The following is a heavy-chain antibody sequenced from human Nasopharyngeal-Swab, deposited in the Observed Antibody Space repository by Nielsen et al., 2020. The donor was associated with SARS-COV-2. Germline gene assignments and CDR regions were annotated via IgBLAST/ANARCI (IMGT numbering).Heavy chain of an antibody. CDR3: ARDLGGYMDV. Sequence: GESLKISCAASGFTFGSYAMHWVRQAPGKGLEWVAVISYDGSNKYYADSVKGRFTISRDNSKNTLYLQMNSLRAEDTAVYYCARDLGGYMDVWGKGTTVTVSS. V-gene: IGHV3-30-3*01. D-gene: IGHD3-16*01. CDR1: GFTFGSYA. CDR2: ISYDGSNK. J-gene: IGHJ6*03.